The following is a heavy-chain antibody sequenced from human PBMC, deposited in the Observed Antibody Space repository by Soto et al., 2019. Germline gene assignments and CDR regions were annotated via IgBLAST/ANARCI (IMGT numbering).Heavy chain of an antibody. V-gene: IGHV3-7*01. CDR1: GFTFSSYW. Sequence: VGSLRLSCAASGFTFSSYWMSWVRQAPGKGLEWVANIKQDGSEKYYVDSVKGRFTISRDNAKNSLYLQMNSLRAEDTAVYYCARDREYYDSSGYYGDAFDIWGQGTTVTVS. CDR3: ARDREYYDSSGYYGDAFDI. J-gene: IGHJ3*02. CDR2: IKQDGSEK. D-gene: IGHD3-22*01.